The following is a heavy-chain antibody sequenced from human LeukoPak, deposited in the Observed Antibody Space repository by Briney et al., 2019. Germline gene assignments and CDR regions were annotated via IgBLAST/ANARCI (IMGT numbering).Heavy chain of an antibody. D-gene: IGHD3-22*01. V-gene: IGHV1-24*01. J-gene: IGHJ4*02. CDR2: FDPEDGET. CDR1: GYTLTELS. Sequence: ASVKVSCKVSGYTLTELSMHWVRQAPGKGLEWMGGFDPEDGETIYAQKFQGRVTMTEDTSTDTAYMELGSLRSEDTAVYYCATFPMYYYDSSGYRVDDYWGQGTLVTVSS. CDR3: ATFPMYYYDSSGYRVDDY.